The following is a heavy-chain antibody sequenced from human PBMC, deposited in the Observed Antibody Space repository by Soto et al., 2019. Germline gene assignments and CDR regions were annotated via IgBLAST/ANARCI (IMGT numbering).Heavy chain of an antibody. V-gene: IGHV3-30*18. J-gene: IGHJ4*02. D-gene: IGHD3-3*01. Sequence: QVQLVESGGGVVQPGRSLRLSCAASGFTFSTYGMHWVRQAPGKGLEWVAVISYDETNKYYADSVKGQFTISRDNSKNTLYLEMSSLRAEDTSIYYCAKRSGYYFDSWGQGTLVTVSS. CDR1: GFTFSTYG. CDR3: AKRSGYYFDS. CDR2: ISYDETNK.